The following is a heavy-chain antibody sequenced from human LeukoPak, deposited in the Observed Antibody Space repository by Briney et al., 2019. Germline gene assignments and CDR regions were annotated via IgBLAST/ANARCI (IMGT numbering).Heavy chain of an antibody. Sequence: SVKVSCKASGGTFSSYAISWVRQAPGQGLEWMGGIIPIFGTANYAQKFQGRVTITADESTSTAYMELSSLRSEDTAAYYCARALSGGSLLLFDYWGQGTLVTVSS. V-gene: IGHV1-69*13. J-gene: IGHJ4*02. D-gene: IGHD2-15*01. CDR2: IIPIFGTA. CDR3: ARALSGGSLLLFDY. CDR1: GGTFSSYA.